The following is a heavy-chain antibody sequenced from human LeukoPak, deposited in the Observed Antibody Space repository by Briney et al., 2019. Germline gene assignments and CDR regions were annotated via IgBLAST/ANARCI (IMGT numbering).Heavy chain of an antibody. CDR2: IYHSGST. J-gene: IGHJ4*02. CDR3: ARGPTVGVDY. D-gene: IGHD4-11*01. Sequence: SETLSLTCTVSGGSISSSSYYWGWIRQPPGKGLEWIGYIYHSGSTYYNPSLKSRVTISVDRSKNQFSLKLSSVTAADTAVYYCARGPTVGVDYWGQGTLVTVSS. V-gene: IGHV4-39*07. CDR1: GGSISSSSYY.